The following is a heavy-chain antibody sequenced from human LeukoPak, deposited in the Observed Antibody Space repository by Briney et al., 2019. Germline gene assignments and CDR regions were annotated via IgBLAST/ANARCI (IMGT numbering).Heavy chain of an antibody. CDR1: GFTFSSHA. CDR2: IDISSSNA. CDR3: AKELRPNDY. J-gene: IGHJ4*02. Sequence: GGSLRLSCAASGFTFSSHAMSCVRQAPGRGLEWVSYIDISSSNAYYAGSVKGRFTISRDNSRNTLYLQMDSLSAEDSARYYCAKELRPNDYWGQGTLVTVSS. V-gene: IGHV3-23*01. D-gene: IGHD4-17*01.